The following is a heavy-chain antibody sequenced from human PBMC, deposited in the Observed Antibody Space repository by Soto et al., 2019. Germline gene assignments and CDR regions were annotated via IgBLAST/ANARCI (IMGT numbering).Heavy chain of an antibody. V-gene: IGHV3-23*01. CDR1: GFTFNKYA. CDR2: ISGSGGST. Sequence: EVQVLESGGGLVQPGGSLRLSCAASGFTFNKYAMSWVRQAPGKGLEWVSSISGSGGSTYYADSVKGRFTISRDNSKNTMYQQLNSLRAEDTAPYYCAKESATEGSHLDYWGQGTLVTVSS. CDR3: AKESATEGSHLDY. J-gene: IGHJ4*02.